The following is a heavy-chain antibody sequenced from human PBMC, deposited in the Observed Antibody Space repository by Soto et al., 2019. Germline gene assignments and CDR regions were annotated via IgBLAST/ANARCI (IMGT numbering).Heavy chain of an antibody. CDR2: ISSSSSTI. CDR1: GFTFSIYS. V-gene: IGHV3-48*01. Sequence: GGSLRLSCAASGFTFSIYSMNWFRQAPGKGLEWVSYISSSSSTIYYADSVKGRFTISRDNAKNSLYLQMNSLRAEDTAVYYCARGKFAYGGFDIWGQGTMVTVSS. J-gene: IGHJ3*02. D-gene: IGHD4-17*01. CDR3: ARGKFAYGGFDI.